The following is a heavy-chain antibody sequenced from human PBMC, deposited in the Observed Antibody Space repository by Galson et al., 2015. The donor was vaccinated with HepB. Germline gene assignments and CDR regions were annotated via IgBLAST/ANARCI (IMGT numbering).Heavy chain of an antibody. J-gene: IGHJ4*02. CDR2: IKQDGSEK. CDR3: ARDGSYSSGWSNFDY. D-gene: IGHD6-19*01. CDR1: GFTFSSYS. Sequence: SLRLSCAASGFTFSSYSMNRVRQAPGKGLEWVANIKQDGSEKYYVDSVKGRFTISRDNAKNSLYLQMNSLRAEDTAVYYCARDGSYSSGWSNFDYWGQGTLVTVSS. V-gene: IGHV3-7*03.